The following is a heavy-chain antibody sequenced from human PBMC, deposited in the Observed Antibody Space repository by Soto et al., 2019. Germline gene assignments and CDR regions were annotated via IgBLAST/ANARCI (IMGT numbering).Heavy chain of an antibody. J-gene: IGHJ6*02. CDR1: GFTFSSYA. D-gene: IGHD6-19*01. CDR3: AREVWYSSGWYAPYGMDV. CDR2: ISYDGSNK. V-gene: IGHV3-30-3*01. Sequence: GGSLRLSCAASGFTFSSYAMHWVRQAPGKGLEWVAVISYDGSNKYYADSVKGRFTISRDNAKNSLYLQMNSLRAEDTAVYYCAREVWYSSGWYAPYGMDVWGQGTTVTVSS.